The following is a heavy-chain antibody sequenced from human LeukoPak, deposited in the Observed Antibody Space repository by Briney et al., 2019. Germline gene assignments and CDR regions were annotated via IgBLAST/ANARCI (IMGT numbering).Heavy chain of an antibody. V-gene: IGHV3-33*06. J-gene: IGHJ4*02. Sequence: GGSLRLSCAASGFTFSSYGMHWVRQAPGKGLEWVAVIWYDGSNKYYADSVKGRFTISRDNSKNTLYLQMNSLRAEDTAVYYCAKDLSRGGFDYWGQGTLVTVSS. CDR1: GFTFSSYG. CDR2: IWYDGSNK. CDR3: AKDLSRGGFDY. D-gene: IGHD3-16*01.